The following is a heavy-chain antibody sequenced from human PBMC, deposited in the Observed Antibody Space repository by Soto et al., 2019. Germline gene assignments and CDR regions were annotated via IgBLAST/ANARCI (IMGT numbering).Heavy chain of an antibody. J-gene: IGHJ6*02. Sequence: ASVKVSCKASGYTFTSYAMHWVRQAPGQRLEWMGWISADNGNTKYSQKFQGRVTMTTDTSTSTAYIELRSLRSDDTAVYYCARYLDSSGYLAYYYYGMDVWGQGTTVTVS. CDR1: GYTFTSYA. D-gene: IGHD3-22*01. V-gene: IGHV1-3*01. CDR3: ARYLDSSGYLAYYYYGMDV. CDR2: ISADNGNT.